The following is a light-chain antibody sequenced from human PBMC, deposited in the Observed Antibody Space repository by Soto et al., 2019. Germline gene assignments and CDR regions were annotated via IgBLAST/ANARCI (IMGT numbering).Light chain of an antibody. J-gene: IGLJ1*01. CDR3: SSYTSSSTRI. CDR1: SSDVGGYNY. Sequence: QSVLTQPASVSGSPGQSITISCTGTSSDVGGYNYVSWYQQHPGKATKLMIYDVSNRPSGVSNRFSGSKSGNTASLTISGLQAEGEADYYCSSYTSSSTRIFGTGTRSPS. V-gene: IGLV2-14*01. CDR2: DVS.